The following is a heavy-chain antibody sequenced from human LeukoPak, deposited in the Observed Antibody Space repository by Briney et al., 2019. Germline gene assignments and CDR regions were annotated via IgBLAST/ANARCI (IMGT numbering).Heavy chain of an antibody. CDR1: GGSISSYY. J-gene: IGHJ4*02. CDR2: IYYSGST. D-gene: IGHD6-19*01. V-gene: IGHV4-59*01. Sequence: SETLSLTCTVSGGSISSYYWSWIRQPPGKGLEWIGYIYYSGSTNYNPSLKSRVTISVDTSKNQFSLKLSSVTAADTAVYYCARGYSSGWYYFDYWCQGTLVTVSS. CDR3: ARGYSSGWYYFDY.